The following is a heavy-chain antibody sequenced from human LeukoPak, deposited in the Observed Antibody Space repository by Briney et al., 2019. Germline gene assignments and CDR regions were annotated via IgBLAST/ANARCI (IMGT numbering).Heavy chain of an antibody. J-gene: IGHJ4*02. CDR1: GFTFSSYA. D-gene: IGHD4-17*01. Sequence: PGGSLRLSCAASGFTFSSYAMSWVRQAPGKGLEWVSAISGSGGSTYYADSVKGRFTISRDNSKNTLYLQMNSLRAEDTAVYYCAILRHPHTVTTKWFDYWGQGTLVTVSS. CDR2: ISGSGGST. CDR3: AILRHPHTVTTKWFDY. V-gene: IGHV3-23*01.